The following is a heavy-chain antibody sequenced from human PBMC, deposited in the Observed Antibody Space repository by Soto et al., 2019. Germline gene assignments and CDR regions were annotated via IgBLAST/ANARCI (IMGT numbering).Heavy chain of an antibody. CDR3: TRKTPPTGMGV. Sequence: EVQLVESGGGLVQPGGSLRLSCAASGFTLSSYDIHWVRQATGEGLAWVSGIGNGVDTHYADSVKGRFIISREDGKNSLYIQMNNLRVGDTAVYDWTRKTPPTGMGVWGQGATVTVSS. V-gene: IGHV3-13*01. D-gene: IGHD3-9*01. J-gene: IGHJ6*02. CDR1: GFTLSSYD. CDR2: IGNGVDT.